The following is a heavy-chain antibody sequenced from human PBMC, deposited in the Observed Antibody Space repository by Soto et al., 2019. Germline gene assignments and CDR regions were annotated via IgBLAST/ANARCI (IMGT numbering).Heavy chain of an antibody. Sequence: ASETLSLTCAVSGDSISSDKWWSWVRQPPGKGLEWIGEVYHSGNTNYNPSLKSRVVISVDKSKNQFSLKLSSVTDADTAVYYCAREMTTRGMDVWGQGTTVTVSS. CDR1: GDSISSDKW. J-gene: IGHJ6*02. CDR3: AREMTTRGMDV. CDR2: VYHSGNT. D-gene: IGHD1-1*01. V-gene: IGHV4-4*02.